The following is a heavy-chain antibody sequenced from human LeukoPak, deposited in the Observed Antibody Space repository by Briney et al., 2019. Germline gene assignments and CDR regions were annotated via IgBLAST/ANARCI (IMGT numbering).Heavy chain of an antibody. CDR3: AKFSSSGWYYFDY. V-gene: IGHV3-23*01. D-gene: IGHD6-19*01. Sequence: GGSLRLSCAASGFTFDDYGMSWVRQAPGKGLEWVSAISGSGGSTYYADSVKGRFTISRDNSKNTLYLQMNSLRAEDTAVYYCAKFSSSGWYYFDYWGQGTLVTVSS. CDR1: GFTFDDYG. CDR2: ISGSGGST. J-gene: IGHJ4*02.